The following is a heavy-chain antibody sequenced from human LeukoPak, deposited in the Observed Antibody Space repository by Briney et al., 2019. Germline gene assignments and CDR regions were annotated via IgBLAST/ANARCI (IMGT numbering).Heavy chain of an antibody. V-gene: IGHV1-2*02. CDR3: ARGDVVVPAAIAYYYYMDV. CDR1: EYXFTGYY. D-gene: IGHD2-2*01. CDR2: IXPNSGGT. Sequence: CXXXEYXFTGYYXHWVXQAPXQGXXGXXWIXPNSGGTNYAQKFQSRVTMTRDTSISTAYMELSRLRSDDTAVYYCARGDVVVPAAIAYYYYMDVWGKGTTVTVSS. J-gene: IGHJ6*03.